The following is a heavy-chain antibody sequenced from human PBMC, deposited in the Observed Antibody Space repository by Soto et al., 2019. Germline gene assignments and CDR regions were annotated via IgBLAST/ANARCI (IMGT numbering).Heavy chain of an antibody. J-gene: IGHJ5*02. Sequence: SETLSLTCTVSGGSISGYYWTFIRQPAGKGLEYIGRIYSSGSTNFSPSLESRVTMSVDTSQNQFSLKLTSMTAADTAIYYCARVQYSSGSYRWFDPWGQGTLVTVSS. D-gene: IGHD6-19*01. CDR1: GGSISGYY. CDR2: IYSSGST. CDR3: ARVQYSSGSYRWFDP. V-gene: IGHV4-4*07.